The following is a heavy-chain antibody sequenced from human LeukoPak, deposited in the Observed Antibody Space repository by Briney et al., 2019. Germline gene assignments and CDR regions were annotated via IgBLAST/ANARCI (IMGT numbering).Heavy chain of an antibody. CDR2: IMIGGDGK. V-gene: IGHV3-23*01. CDR3: VRAAPQNCYPSSCSLFDK. J-gene: IGHJ4*02. CDR1: APTFNNHA. D-gene: IGHD2-2*01. Sequence: SLTLSCARSAPTFNNHAMSWVRRPPRPGLEWVPTIMIGGDGKHYADSVKGRFTTSRDRSESTLFLQMDDLRADDTAVYYCVRAAPQNCYPSSCSLFDKWGQGTLVTVSS.